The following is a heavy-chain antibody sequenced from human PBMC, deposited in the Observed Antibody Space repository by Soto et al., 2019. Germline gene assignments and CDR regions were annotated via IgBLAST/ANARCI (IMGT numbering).Heavy chain of an antibody. CDR3: ARDRHDYVWGSYRYHNAFDI. CDR2: IYYSGST. CDR1: GGSISSGGYY. V-gene: IGHV4-31*03. J-gene: IGHJ3*02. Sequence: QVQLQESGPGLVKPSQTLSLTCTVSGGSISSGGYYWSWIRQHPGKGLEWIGYIYYSGSTYYNPSVKSRVTISVDTSKDQFSLKLSSVTAADTAVYYCARDRHDYVWGSYRYHNAFDIWGQGTMVTVSS. D-gene: IGHD3-16*02.